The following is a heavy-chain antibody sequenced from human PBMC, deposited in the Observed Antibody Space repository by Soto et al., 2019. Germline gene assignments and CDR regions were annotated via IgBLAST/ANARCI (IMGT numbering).Heavy chain of an antibody. CDR1: GFTFSSYW. CDR2: IKQDGSEK. D-gene: IGHD3-22*01. CDR3: ARDLPSNYYDSSGYFDY. V-gene: IGHV3-7*03. J-gene: IGHJ4*02. Sequence: GGSLRLSCAASGFTFSSYWMSWVRQAPGKGLEWVANIKQDGSEKYYVDSVKGRFTISRDNAKNSLYLQMNSLRAEDTAVYYCARDLPSNYYDSSGYFDYWGQGTLVTVSS.